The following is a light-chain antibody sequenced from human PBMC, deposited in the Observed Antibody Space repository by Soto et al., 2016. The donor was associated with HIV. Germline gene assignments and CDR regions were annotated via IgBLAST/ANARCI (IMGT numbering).Light chain of an antibody. CDR1: QSISSW. CDR2: KAS. Sequence: DIQMTQSPSTLSASVGDRVTITCRASQSISSWLAWYQQKPGKAPKLLIYKASTLESGVPSRFSGRGSGTEFTVIISSLQSDDFATYYCQQYNSYPYTFGQGTKLEIK. V-gene: IGKV1-5*03. J-gene: IGKJ2*01. CDR3: QQYNSYPYT.